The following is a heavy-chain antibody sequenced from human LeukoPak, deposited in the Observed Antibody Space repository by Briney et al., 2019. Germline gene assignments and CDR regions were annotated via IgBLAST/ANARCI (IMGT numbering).Heavy chain of an antibody. CDR2: INQDGTEQ. CDR1: GFTFSSHW. V-gene: IGHV3-7*01. D-gene: IGHD2-2*01. J-gene: IGHJ4*02. Sequence: GGSLRLSCAASGFTFSSHWMSWVRQAPGKGLEWVANINQDGTEQYYVVSVKGRFTISRDNAKNSLYLQMNSLRAEDTAVYYCARVGYCSTTSCYWRAFDCWGQGTLVTVSS. CDR3: ARVGYCSTTSCYWRAFDC.